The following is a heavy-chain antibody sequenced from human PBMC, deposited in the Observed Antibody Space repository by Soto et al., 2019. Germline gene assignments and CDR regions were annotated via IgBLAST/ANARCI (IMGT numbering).Heavy chain of an antibody. V-gene: IGHV3-23*01. D-gene: IGHD6-13*01. CDR2: ITGIVGNT. J-gene: IGHJ4*02. CDR3: AKSSLLHAFDY. Sequence: EVQVLESGGGLVQPGGSLRLSCAASGFTYSNYAMSWVRQAPGKGLEWVSTITGIVGNTYYAYSVKGRFTISRDNSKNTLFLQMNSLRAEDTAMYYCAKSSLLHAFDYWGQGTLVTVSS. CDR1: GFTYSNYA.